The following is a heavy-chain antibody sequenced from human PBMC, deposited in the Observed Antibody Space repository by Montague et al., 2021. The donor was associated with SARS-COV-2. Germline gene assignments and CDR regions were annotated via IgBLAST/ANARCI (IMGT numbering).Heavy chain of an antibody. CDR2: IYTSGST. J-gene: IGHJ6*03. CDR1: GGSISSYY. CDR3: AREGGITIFGVVIGSPYYYYMDV. Sequence: SETLSLTCTVSGGSISSYYWSWIRQSAGKGLEWIGRIYTSGSTNYNPSLKSRVTMSVDTSKNQFSLKLSSVTAADTAVYYCAREGGITIFGVVIGSPYYYYMDVWGKGTTVTVSS. D-gene: IGHD3-3*01. V-gene: IGHV4-4*07.